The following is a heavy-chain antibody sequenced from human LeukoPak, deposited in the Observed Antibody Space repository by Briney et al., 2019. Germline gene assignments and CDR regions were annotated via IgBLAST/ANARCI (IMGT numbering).Heavy chain of an antibody. CDR3: ARVPVNIWVNWFDP. CDR2: IYYTGST. D-gene: IGHD2/OR15-2a*01. Sequence: SSETLSLTCTVSGGSISSSSYSWGWIRQPPGKGLEWIGNIYYTGSTYYNPSLKSRVTISVDTSKNQFSLKLSSVTAADTAVYYCARVPVNIWVNWFDPWGQGTLVTVSS. CDR1: GGSISSSSYS. J-gene: IGHJ5*02. V-gene: IGHV4-39*07.